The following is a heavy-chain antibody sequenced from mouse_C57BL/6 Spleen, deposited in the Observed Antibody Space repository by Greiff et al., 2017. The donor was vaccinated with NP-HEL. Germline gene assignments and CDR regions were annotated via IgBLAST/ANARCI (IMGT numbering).Heavy chain of an antibody. CDR2: IYPGSGNT. CDR3: ARRGYSNLFYAMDY. CDR1: GYTFPDYY. Sequence: QVQLQQSGAELVRPGASVKLSCKASGYTFPDYYINWVKQRPGQGLEWIARIYPGSGNTYYNEKFKGKATLTAEKSSSTAYMQLSSLTSEDSAVYCCARRGYSNLFYAMDYWGQGTSVTVSS. V-gene: IGHV1-76*01. J-gene: IGHJ4*01. D-gene: IGHD2-5*01.